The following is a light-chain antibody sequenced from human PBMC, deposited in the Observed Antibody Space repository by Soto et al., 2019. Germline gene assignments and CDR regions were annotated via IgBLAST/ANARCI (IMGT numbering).Light chain of an antibody. Sequence: EVVLTQSPGTLSLSPGERATLSCRASRSISSGFVAWYQQKPGQAPRLLIYGASSRATGIPDRFSGSGSGTDFTLTISRLAPEDSAVYYCQLLTFGGGTKVEIK. V-gene: IGKV3-20*01. J-gene: IGKJ4*01. CDR1: RSISSGF. CDR2: GAS. CDR3: QLLT.